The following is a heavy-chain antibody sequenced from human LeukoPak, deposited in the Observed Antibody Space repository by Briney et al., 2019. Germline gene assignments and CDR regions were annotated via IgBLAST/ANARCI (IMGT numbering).Heavy chain of an antibody. CDR3: ARAGRGYSYPDAFDI. V-gene: IGHV3-23*01. D-gene: IGHD5-18*01. Sequence: GGSLRLSCAASGFTFSSYAMSWVRQAPGKGLEWVSAISGSGGSTYYADSVKGRFTISRDNAKNSLYLQMNSLRAEDTAVYYCARAGRGYSYPDAFDIWGQGTMVTVSS. CDR1: GFTFSSYA. J-gene: IGHJ3*02. CDR2: ISGSGGST.